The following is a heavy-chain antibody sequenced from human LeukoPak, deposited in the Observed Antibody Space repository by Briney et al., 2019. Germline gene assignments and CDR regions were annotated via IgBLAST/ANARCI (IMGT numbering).Heavy chain of an antibody. CDR1: GGSISSYY. J-gene: IGHJ4*02. V-gene: IGHV4-4*07. Sequence: SETLSLTCTVSGGSISSYYWSWIRQPAGKGLEWIGRIYTSGTTHYNPSLKSRVTISVDTSKNQFSLKLSSVTAADTAVYYCAREPSSVTMIVVADWGQGTLVTVSS. CDR3: AREPSSVTMIVVAD. CDR2: IYTSGTT. D-gene: IGHD3-22*01.